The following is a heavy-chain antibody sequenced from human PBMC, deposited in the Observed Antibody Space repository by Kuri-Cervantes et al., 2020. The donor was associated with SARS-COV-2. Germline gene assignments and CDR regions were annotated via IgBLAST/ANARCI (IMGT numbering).Heavy chain of an antibody. CDR1: GFTFSSYS. V-gene: IGHV3-21*01. J-gene: IGHJ4*02. D-gene: IGHD6-13*01. CDR3: ASRYSSSWYAVDY. CDR2: ISSSSSYI. Sequence: GGSLRLSCAASGFTFSSYSMNWVRQAPGKGLEWVSSISSSSSYIYYADSVKGRFTISRDNAKNSLYLQMNSLRAEDTAVYYCASRYSSSWYAVDYWGQGTLVTVSS.